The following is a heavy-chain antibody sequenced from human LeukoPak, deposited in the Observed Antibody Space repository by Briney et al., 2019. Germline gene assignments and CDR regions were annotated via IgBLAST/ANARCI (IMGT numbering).Heavy chain of an antibody. CDR3: AKGESDSTGYYGRDFDY. Sequence: PGGSLRLSCAASGFTFSSYGMHWVRQAPGKGLEWVAVISYDGSNKYYADSVKGRFTISRDNSKNTLYLQMNSLRAEDTAVYYCAKGESDSTGYYGRDFDYRGQGTLVTVSS. CDR1: GFTFSSYG. D-gene: IGHD3-22*01. J-gene: IGHJ4*02. CDR2: ISYDGSNK. V-gene: IGHV3-30*18.